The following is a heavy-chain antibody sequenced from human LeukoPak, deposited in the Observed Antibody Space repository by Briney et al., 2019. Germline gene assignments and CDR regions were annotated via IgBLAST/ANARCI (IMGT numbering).Heavy chain of an antibody. CDR2: IKQNGSEK. V-gene: IGHV3-7*01. D-gene: IGHD3-22*01. J-gene: IGHJ2*01. CDR1: GVTYESYW. CDR3: ARVSPGGVVVITSSYFDL. Sequence: GGSVRLSCAACGVTYESYWMRWVRQAPRKGLEWVANIKQNGSEKYYVDSVKGRFTSSRDNAKNSLYLQMNSLRAEDTAVYYCARVSPGGVVVITSSYFDLWGRGTLVTVSS.